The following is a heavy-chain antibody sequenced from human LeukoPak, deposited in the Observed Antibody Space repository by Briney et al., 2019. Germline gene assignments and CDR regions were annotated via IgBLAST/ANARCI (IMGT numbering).Heavy chain of an antibody. CDR1: GFTFDDYA. Sequence: GRSLRLSCAASGFTFDDYAMHWVRQAPGKGLEWVSGISWNSGSIGYADSVKGRFTISRDNAKSSLSLQMNSLRAEDTAIYYCARATPDPVAGLNCFDSWGQGTLVSVSS. J-gene: IGHJ5*01. CDR2: ISWNSGSI. V-gene: IGHV3-9*01. CDR3: ARATPDPVAGLNCFDS. D-gene: IGHD2-15*01.